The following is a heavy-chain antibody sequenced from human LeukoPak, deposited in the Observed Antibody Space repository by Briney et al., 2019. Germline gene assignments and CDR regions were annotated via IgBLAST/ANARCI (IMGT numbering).Heavy chain of an antibody. D-gene: IGHD5-24*01. CDR1: GFTVSNNY. CDR3: ARDSFDGYNLYYFDY. V-gene: IGHV3-53*01. Sequence: GGSLRLSCAASGFTVSNNYMSWVRQAPGKGLEWVSVIYSGGSTYYADSVKGRFTISRDNSKNTLYLQMNSLRAEDTAVYYCARDSFDGYNLYYFDYWGQGTLVTVSS. CDR2: IYSGGST. J-gene: IGHJ4*02.